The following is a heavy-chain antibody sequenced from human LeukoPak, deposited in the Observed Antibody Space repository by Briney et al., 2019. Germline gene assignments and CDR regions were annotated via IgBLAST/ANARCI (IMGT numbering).Heavy chain of an antibody. CDR3: ARGGQGYCSGGSCYSRGAYYYYMDV. J-gene: IGHJ6*03. CDR1: GYTFTSYG. D-gene: IGHD2-15*01. V-gene: IGHV1-18*01. CDR2: ISAYNGNT. Sequence: ASVKVSCKASGYTFTSYGISWVRQATGQGLEWMGWISAYNGNTNYAQKLQGRVTMTTDTSTSTAYMELRSLRSDDTAVYYCARGGQGYCSGGSCYSRGAYYYYMDVWGKGTTVTVSS.